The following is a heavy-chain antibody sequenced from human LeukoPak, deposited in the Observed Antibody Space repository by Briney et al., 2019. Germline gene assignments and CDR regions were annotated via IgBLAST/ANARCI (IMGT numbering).Heavy chain of an antibody. CDR2: IRPDGGEQ. CDR1: GLSFSNYW. CDR3: AREHKTFDY. Sequence: GGSLRLSCVASGLSFSNYWMNWVRQAPGKGLEWVANIRPDGGEQFYVDSVEGRFTISRDNADNSLYLQLTSLRPEDTAVYYCAREHKTFDYWGQGILVTVSS. J-gene: IGHJ4*02. V-gene: IGHV3-7*03.